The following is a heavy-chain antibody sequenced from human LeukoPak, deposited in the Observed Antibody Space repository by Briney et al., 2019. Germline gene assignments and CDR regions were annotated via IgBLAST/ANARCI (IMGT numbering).Heavy chain of an antibody. V-gene: IGHV3-74*01. D-gene: IGHD4/OR15-4a*01. CDR1: GLTFSSYA. Sequence: PGGSLRLSCAASGLTFSSYAMIWVRQAPGKGLVWVSRINPDGTTINYADSVRGRFAISRDNAKNTLHLEMNGLRADDTAVYYCARFRAGAGDFWGQGTLLSVSS. J-gene: IGHJ4*02. CDR3: ARFRAGAGDF. CDR2: INPDGTTI.